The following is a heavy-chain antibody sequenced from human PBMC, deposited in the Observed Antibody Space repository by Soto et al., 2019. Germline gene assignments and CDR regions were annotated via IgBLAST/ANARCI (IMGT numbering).Heavy chain of an antibody. V-gene: IGHV3-30-3*01. D-gene: IGHD4-17*01. Sequence: QVQLVESGEGVVQPGRSLRLSCAASGFTFSSYAMHWVRQAPGKVLEWVAVISYDGSNKYYADSVKGRFTISRDNSKNTLCLQMNSLRAEDTAVYYCARVSTTVTTAGDYWGQGTLVTVSS. CDR2: ISYDGSNK. CDR3: ARVSTTVTTAGDY. J-gene: IGHJ4*02. CDR1: GFTFSSYA.